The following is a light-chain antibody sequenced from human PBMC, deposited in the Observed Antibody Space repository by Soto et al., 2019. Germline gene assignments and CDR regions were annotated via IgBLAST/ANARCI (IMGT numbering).Light chain of an antibody. J-gene: IGLJ1*01. CDR2: DVS. V-gene: IGLV2-14*01. Sequence: SVRSQPGYEWGSRGWWSSITRKGNSSDGGGNNNVSWYQKHTGKDTKFMIYDVSNRPSGVSNRFSGSKSGNTASLTISGLHADDEADYYCSSYPTPNPRXLVFRPGTKVTVL. CDR1: SSDGGGNNN. CDR3: SSYPTPNPRXLV.